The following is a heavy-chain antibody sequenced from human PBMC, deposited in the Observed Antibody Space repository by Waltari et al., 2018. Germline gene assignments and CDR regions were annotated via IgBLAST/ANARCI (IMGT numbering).Heavy chain of an antibody. D-gene: IGHD3-9*01. CDR2: INHSGNT. V-gene: IGHV4-34*01. CDR3: ARGHPFTIVSPRYYYYYYMDV. Sequence: QVHLQQWGAGLLKPSETLSLTCGVYSGSLTGYHWNWIRQAPGKGLAGIGDINHSGNTDYNPSLESRVTISADTSKNQFSLHLTSVTAADTAVYYCARGHPFTIVSPRYYYYYYMDVWDKGTAVTVSS. CDR1: SGSLTGYH. J-gene: IGHJ6*03.